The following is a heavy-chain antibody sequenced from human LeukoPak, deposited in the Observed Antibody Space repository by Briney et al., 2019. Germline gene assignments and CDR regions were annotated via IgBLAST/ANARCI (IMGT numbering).Heavy chain of an antibody. CDR1: GGSISSYY. Sequence: SETLSLTCTVSGGSISSYYWSWIRQPPGKGLEWIGYIYYSGSTNYNPSLKSRVTISVDTSKNQFPLKLSSVTAADTAVYYCARLVMYSSSWFNFDYWGQGTLVTVSS. CDR2: IYYSGST. D-gene: IGHD6-13*01. J-gene: IGHJ4*02. CDR3: ARLVMYSSSWFNFDY. V-gene: IGHV4-59*08.